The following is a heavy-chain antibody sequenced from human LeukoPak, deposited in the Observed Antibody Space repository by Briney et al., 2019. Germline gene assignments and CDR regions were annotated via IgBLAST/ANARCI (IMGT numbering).Heavy chain of an antibody. Sequence: GGSLRLSCAASGFTFSSYGMHWVRQAPGKGLEWVAFIRYDGSNNYYADSVKGRFTISRDNSKNTLYLQMNSLRAEDTAVYYCAKDLVLEQYYYYMDVWGKGTTVTVSS. D-gene: IGHD1/OR15-1a*01. V-gene: IGHV3-30*02. CDR3: AKDLVLEQYYYYMDV. CDR2: IRYDGSNN. CDR1: GFTFSSYG. J-gene: IGHJ6*03.